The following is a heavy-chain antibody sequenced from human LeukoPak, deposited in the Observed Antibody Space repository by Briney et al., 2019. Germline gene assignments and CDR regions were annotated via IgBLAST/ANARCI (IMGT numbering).Heavy chain of an antibody. D-gene: IGHD3-3*01. V-gene: IGHV4-59*08. Sequence: PSETLSLTCTVSGGSISSYYWSWIRQPPGKGLEWIGYIYYSGSTNYNPSLKSRVTISVDTSKNQFSLKLSSVTAADTAVYYCARVGTTTTYYDFWSGYSNFDYWGQGTLVTVSS. CDR3: ARVGTTTTYYDFWSGYSNFDY. J-gene: IGHJ4*02. CDR2: IYYSGST. CDR1: GGSISSYY.